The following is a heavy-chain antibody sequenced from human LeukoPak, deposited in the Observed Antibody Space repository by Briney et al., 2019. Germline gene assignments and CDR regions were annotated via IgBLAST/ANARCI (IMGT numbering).Heavy chain of an antibody. Sequence: SGGSLRLSCAASGFTFSSYAMSWIRQPPGKGLEWIGYIYYSGSTNYNPSLKSRVIISVDTSKNQFSLKLSSVTAADAAVYYCARITGTSLLFDYWGQGTLVTVSS. CDR2: IYYSGST. V-gene: IGHV4-59*01. D-gene: IGHD1-7*01. J-gene: IGHJ4*02. CDR3: ARITGTSLLFDY. CDR1: GFTFSSYA.